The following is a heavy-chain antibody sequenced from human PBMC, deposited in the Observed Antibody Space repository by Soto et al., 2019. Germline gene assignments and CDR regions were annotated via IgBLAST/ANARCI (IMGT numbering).Heavy chain of an antibody. Sequence: SETLSLTCTVSGGSVSSGSYYWSWIRQPPGKGLEWIGYIYYSGSTNYNPSLKSRVTISVDTSKNQFSLKLSSVTAADTAVYYCASPEDSGNWFDPWGQGTLVTVSS. J-gene: IGHJ5*02. D-gene: IGHD6-6*01. V-gene: IGHV4-61*01. CDR1: GGSVSSGSYY. CDR2: IYYSGST. CDR3: ASPEDSGNWFDP.